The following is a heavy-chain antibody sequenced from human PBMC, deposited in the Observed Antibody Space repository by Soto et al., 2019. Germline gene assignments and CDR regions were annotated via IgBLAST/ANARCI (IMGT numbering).Heavy chain of an antibody. V-gene: IGHV3-30*03. CDR1: GFTFSSYG. CDR2: ISYDGSNK. CDR3: AAVQGSCWYGLRLDY. J-gene: IGHJ4*02. Sequence: QVQLVESGGGVVQPGRSLRLSCAASGFTFSSYGMHWVRQAPGKGLEWVAVISYDGSNKYYAVSVKGRITISRDNSKNTLYLQMNSLRAKDTGVYCGAAVQGSCWYGLRLDYWGQGPLVTVSS. D-gene: IGHD2-15*01.